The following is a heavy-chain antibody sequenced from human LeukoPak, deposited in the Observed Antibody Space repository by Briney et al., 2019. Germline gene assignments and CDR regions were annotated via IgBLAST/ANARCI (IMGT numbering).Heavy chain of an antibody. D-gene: IGHD3-22*01. J-gene: IGHJ4*02. V-gene: IGHV4-4*02. CDR1: GGSISSSNW. CDR3: ARSQYYYDSSGHYDY. CDR2: IYHSGST. Sequence: SGTLSLTCAVSGGSISSSNWWSWVRQPPGKGLEWIGEIYHSGSTNYNPSLKSRVTISVDTSKNQFSLKLSSVTAADTAVYYCARSQYYYDSSGHYDYWGQGTLVTVSS.